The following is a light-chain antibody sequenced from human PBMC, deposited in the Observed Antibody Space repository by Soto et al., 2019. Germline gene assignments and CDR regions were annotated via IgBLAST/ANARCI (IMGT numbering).Light chain of an antibody. CDR1: QDISNY. CDR2: DAS. CDR3: QQYDNLPPHT. V-gene: IGKV1-33*01. J-gene: IGKJ2*01. Sequence: DIQMTQSPSSLSASVGDRVTITCQARQDISNYLNWYQQKPGKAPKLLIYDASNLETGVPSRFSGSGSGTDFTFTISSLQPEDIATYYCQQYDNLPPHTFGQGTKLEIK.